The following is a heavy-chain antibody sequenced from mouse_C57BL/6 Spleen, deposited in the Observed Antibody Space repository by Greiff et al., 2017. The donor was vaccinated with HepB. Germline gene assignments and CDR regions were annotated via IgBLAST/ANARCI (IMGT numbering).Heavy chain of an antibody. CDR3: ARSYNYNDVAY. CDR2: ISSGSSTS. D-gene: IGHD2-12*01. CDR1: GFTFSDYG. V-gene: IGHV5-17*01. J-gene: IGHJ3*01. Sequence: EVLLVQSGGGLVKPGGSLKLSCAASGFTFSDYGMHWVRQAPEKGLEWVAHISSGSSTSYYADTVKGRVTITGDNAKNTLFLQITSLRSEDTAVYYCARSYNYNDVAYWGQGTLVTVSA.